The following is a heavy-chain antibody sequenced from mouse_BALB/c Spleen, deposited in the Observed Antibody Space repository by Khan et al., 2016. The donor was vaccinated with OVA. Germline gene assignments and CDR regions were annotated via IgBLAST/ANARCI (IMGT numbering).Heavy chain of an antibody. CDR2: IRYSGNT. CDR3: VIVYREYFDY. CDR1: GYSITSDYA. J-gene: IGHJ2*01. V-gene: IGHV3-2*02. D-gene: IGHD2-5*01. Sequence: EVQLQESGPGLLKPSQSLSLTCTVTGYSITSDYAWNWIRQFPGNKLEWMGYIRYSGNTNYNPSLKSRISITRDTSKNQFFLQLNSVTTEDTATWKLVIVYREYFDYWGQGTTLTVSS.